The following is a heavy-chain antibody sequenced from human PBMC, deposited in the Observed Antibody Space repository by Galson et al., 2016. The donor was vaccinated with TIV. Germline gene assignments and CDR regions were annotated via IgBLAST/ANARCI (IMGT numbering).Heavy chain of an antibody. V-gene: IGHV3-7*01. CDR1: GFAFRSFR. CDR3: FIGHYSDS. Sequence: SLRLSCAASGFAFRSFRMSWVRQAPGKGLEWVANIEEDGSETYYVDSVKGRFTISRDNAKNSLHLQMNSLRAEDTAVYYCFIGHYSDSWGQGTLVTVSS. D-gene: IGHD3-16*02. J-gene: IGHJ4*02. CDR2: IEEDGSET.